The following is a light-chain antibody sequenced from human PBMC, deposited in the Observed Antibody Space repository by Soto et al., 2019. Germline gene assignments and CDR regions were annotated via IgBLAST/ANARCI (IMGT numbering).Light chain of an antibody. V-gene: IGKV1-5*03. CDR1: QSISIW. CDR3: QQYDSFWT. Sequence: DIPMAPSPSTLSPSLGTKVPIPCRSSQSISIWLAWYQQKPGKAPKLLIHNASTLGSGVPSRFSGSGSGTDFTLTIGSLQPDDFATYYCQQYDSFWTFGQGTKVDIK. J-gene: IGKJ1*01. CDR2: NAS.